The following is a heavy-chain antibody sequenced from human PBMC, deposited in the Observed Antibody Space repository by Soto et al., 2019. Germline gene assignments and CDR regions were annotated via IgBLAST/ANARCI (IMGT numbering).Heavy chain of an antibody. Sequence: TLSLTCPVSGGSISSCGYYWSWIRQHPVKGLEWIGYIYYSGSTYYNPSLKSRVTISVDTSKNQFSLKLSSVTAADTAVYYCARGLAVAGTGYFDYWGQGTLVNVSS. D-gene: IGHD6-19*01. CDR1: GGSISSCGYY. CDR2: IYYSGST. V-gene: IGHV4-31*03. CDR3: ARGLAVAGTGYFDY. J-gene: IGHJ4*02.